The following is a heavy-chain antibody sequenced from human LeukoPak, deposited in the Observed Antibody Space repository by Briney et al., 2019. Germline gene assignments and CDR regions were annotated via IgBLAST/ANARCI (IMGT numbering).Heavy chain of an antibody. V-gene: IGHV3-7*01. CDR3: ARVTTGIAAAGTRGYYYYYMDV. CDR2: IKQDGSEK. Sequence: GGSLRLSCAASGFTFSSYWMSWVRQAPGRGLEWVANIKQDGSEKYYVDSVKGRFTISRDNAKNSLYLQMNSLRAEDTAVYYCARVTTGIAAAGTRGYYYYYMDVWGKGTTVTVSS. D-gene: IGHD6-13*01. CDR1: GFTFSSYW. J-gene: IGHJ6*03.